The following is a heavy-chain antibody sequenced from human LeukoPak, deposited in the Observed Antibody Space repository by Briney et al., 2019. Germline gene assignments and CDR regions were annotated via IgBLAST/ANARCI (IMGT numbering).Heavy chain of an antibody. CDR3: ASEGTTFFDY. J-gene: IGHJ4*02. CDR2: ISSSSSYI. V-gene: IGHV3-21*01. Sequence: GGSLRLSCAASGFTFSSYSMNWVRPAPGKGLEWVSSISSSSSYIYYADSVKGRFTISRDNAKNSLYLQMNSLRAEDTAVYYCASEGTTFFDYWGQGTLVTVSS. D-gene: IGHD1-1*01. CDR1: GFTFSSYS.